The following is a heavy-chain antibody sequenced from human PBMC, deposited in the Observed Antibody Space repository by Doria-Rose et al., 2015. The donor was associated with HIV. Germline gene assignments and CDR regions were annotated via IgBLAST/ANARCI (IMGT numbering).Heavy chain of an antibody. CDR1: GVSLSSPGMG. Sequence: QITLKESGPVLVKPTETLTLTCTVSGVSLSSPGMGVSWIRQPPGQALEWLANIFSDDERSYQTSLKSRLTISRGTSRSQVVLTMIDMDPVDTATYYCARIKSSRWYHKYYFDFWGQGTLVIVSA. D-gene: IGHD6-13*01. J-gene: IGHJ4*02. CDR2: IFSDDER. V-gene: IGHV2-26*01. CDR3: ARIKSSRWYHKYYFDF.